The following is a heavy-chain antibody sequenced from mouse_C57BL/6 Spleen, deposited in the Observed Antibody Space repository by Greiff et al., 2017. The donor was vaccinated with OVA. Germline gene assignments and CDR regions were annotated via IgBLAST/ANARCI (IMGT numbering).Heavy chain of an antibody. CDR1: GYTFTSYW. CDR2: IYPGNSDT. CDR3: TRTSYYYGSSWFAY. Sequence: VQLQQSGTVLARPGASVKMSCKTSGYTFTSYWMHWVKQRPGKGLEWIGAIYPGNSDTSYNQKFKGKAKLTAVTSASTAYMELSSLTNEDSAVYYCTRTSYYYGSSWFAYWGQGTLVTVSA. V-gene: IGHV1-5*01. J-gene: IGHJ3*01. D-gene: IGHD1-1*01.